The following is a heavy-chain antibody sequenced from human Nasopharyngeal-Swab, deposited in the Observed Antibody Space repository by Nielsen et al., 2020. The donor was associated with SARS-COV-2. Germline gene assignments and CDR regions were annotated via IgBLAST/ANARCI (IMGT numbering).Heavy chain of an antibody. CDR1: GFTFSSHA. Sequence: GESLKISCAASGFTFSSHAMTWVRQAPGKGLEWVSVIYSGGSTYYADSVKGRFTISRDNSKNTLYLQMNSLRAEDTAVYYCARVREWEADYWGQGTLVTVSS. D-gene: IGHD1-26*01. V-gene: IGHV3-53*01. CDR3: ARVREWEADY. J-gene: IGHJ4*02. CDR2: IYSGGST.